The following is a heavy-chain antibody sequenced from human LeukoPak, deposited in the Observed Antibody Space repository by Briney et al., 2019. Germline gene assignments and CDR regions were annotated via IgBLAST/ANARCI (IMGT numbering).Heavy chain of an antibody. CDR2: ISSDSSYI. V-gene: IGHV3-21*01. CDR3: ARDPNVLGITPYYFDF. Sequence: GGSLRLSCTASGFKFDDYGMTWVRQAPGKGLEWVASISSDSSYIDYADSVKGRFTISRDNAKNSLFLKTDTLRGDDTGIYYCARDPNVLGITPYYFDFWGQGTLVTVSS. J-gene: IGHJ4*02. D-gene: IGHD3-10*02. CDR1: GFKFDDYG.